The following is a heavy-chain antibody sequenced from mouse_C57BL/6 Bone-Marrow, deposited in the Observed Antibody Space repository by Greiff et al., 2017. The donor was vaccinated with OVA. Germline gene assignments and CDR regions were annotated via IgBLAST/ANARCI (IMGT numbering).Heavy chain of an antibody. CDR2: IYPRSGNT. J-gene: IGHJ1*03. V-gene: IGHV1-81*01. CDR1: GYTFTSYG. CDR3: ARGPYIYYYGSSYWYFDV. D-gene: IGHD1-1*01. Sequence: VQLVESGAELARPGASVKLSCKASGYTFTSYGISWVKQRTGQGLEWIGEIYPRSGNTYYNEKFKGKATLTADKSSSTAYMELRSLTSEDSAVYVCARGPYIYYYGSSYWYFDVWGTGTTVTVSS.